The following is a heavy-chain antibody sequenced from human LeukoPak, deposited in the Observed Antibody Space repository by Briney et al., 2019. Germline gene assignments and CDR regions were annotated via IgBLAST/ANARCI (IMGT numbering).Heavy chain of an antibody. J-gene: IGHJ3*02. Sequence: ASVKVSCKASGYTFTSYGISWVRQAPGQGLEWMGWISAYNGNTNYAEKLQGRVTMTTDTSTSTAYMELRSLRSDDTAVYYCARELRVDSSGYYFDAFDIWGQGTMVTVSS. CDR3: ARELRVDSSGYYFDAFDI. D-gene: IGHD3-22*01. CDR2: ISAYNGNT. CDR1: GYTFTSYG. V-gene: IGHV1-18*01.